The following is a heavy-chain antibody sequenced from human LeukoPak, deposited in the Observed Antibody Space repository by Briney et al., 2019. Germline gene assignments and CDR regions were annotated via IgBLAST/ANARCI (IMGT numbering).Heavy chain of an antibody. Sequence: PGGSLRLSCAASGFTVGSNYMNWVRQAPGKGLEWVSVIYSGGSTYYADSVKGRFTISRDNAKNSLYLQMNSLRAEDTAVYYCARLDGYDANFDYWGQGTLVTLSS. V-gene: IGHV3-66*01. J-gene: IGHJ4*02. CDR1: GFTVGSNY. D-gene: IGHD5-12*01. CDR3: ARLDGYDANFDY. CDR2: IYSGGST.